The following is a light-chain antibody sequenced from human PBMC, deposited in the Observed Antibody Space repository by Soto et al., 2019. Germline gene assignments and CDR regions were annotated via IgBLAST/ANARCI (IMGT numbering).Light chain of an antibody. CDR1: SSDVGGYDY. J-gene: IGLJ3*02. CDR2: EVN. V-gene: IGLV2-14*01. Sequence: QSALTQPASVSGSPGQSITISCTGTSSDVGGYDYVSWYQQHPGKAPKLMIYEVNKRPSGVSNRFLGSKSGNTASLTISGLQAEDESDYYCTSYTSSSPLWLFGGGTKLTVL. CDR3: TSYTSSSPLWL.